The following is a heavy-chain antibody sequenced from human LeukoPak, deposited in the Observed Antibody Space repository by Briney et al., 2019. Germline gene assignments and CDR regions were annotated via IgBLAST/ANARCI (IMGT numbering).Heavy chain of an antibody. CDR1: GGSVSSTTYY. CDR2: INYSGST. Sequence: PSETLSLTCTVSGGSVSSTTYYWSWIRQPPGKRLEWIASINYSGSTYYNPSLKSRVTISVDTSENQFPLKLSSVTAADTAVYYCARYVVYGSGKYYFDYWGQGTLVTVSS. CDR3: ARYVVYGSGKYYFDY. V-gene: IGHV4-39*01. J-gene: IGHJ4*02. D-gene: IGHD3-10*01.